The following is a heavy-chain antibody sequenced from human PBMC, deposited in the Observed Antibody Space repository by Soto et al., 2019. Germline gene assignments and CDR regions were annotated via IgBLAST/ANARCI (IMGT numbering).Heavy chain of an antibody. D-gene: IGHD3-3*02. CDR2: IWYDGSNK. CDR3: ARDRIFGVVITHRDALDL. J-gene: IGHJ3*01. Sequence: GVSLRFSCAATRFTFSSYGMHWVRQAPGKGLEWVAVIWYDGSNKYYADFVKGRFTISRDNSKNTLYLQLNSLRAEDMAVYYCARDRIFGVVITHRDALDLWGQGTMVNVSS. CDR1: RFTFSSYG. V-gene: IGHV3-33*01.